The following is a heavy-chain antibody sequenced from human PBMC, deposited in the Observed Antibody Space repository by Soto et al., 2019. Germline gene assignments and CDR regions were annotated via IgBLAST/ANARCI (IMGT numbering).Heavy chain of an antibody. Sequence: PSDTLSLTCSVSGGSISSVYYYWSWIRQPPGKGLEWIGYIYYSGSTYYNPSLKSRVTISVDTSKNQFSLKLSSVTAADTAVYYCARVRYYDSSLYYFDYWGQGTLVTVSS. V-gene: IGHV4-30-4*02. CDR2: IYYSGST. D-gene: IGHD3-22*01. CDR1: GGSISSVYYY. CDR3: ARVRYYDSSLYYFDY. J-gene: IGHJ4*02.